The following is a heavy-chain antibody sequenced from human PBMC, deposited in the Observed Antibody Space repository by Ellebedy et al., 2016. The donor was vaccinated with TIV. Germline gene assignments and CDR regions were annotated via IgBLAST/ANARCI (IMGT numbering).Heavy chain of an antibody. D-gene: IGHD5-24*01. CDR3: ARSLTVAASVDGYDM. J-gene: IGHJ3*02. V-gene: IGHV3-21*01. CDR2: ISASGSFK. CDR1: GFSFTAYT. Sequence: GESLKISCAASGFSFTAYTMDWVRQAPGKGLEWVSSISASGSFKYYMESVKGRFTISRDTARNSVFLEMSSLRVEDTAIYYCARSLTVAASVDGYDMWGQGTMVTVSS.